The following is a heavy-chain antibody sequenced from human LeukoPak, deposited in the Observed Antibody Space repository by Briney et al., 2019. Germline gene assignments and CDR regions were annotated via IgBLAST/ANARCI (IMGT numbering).Heavy chain of an antibody. Sequence: PGGSLRLSCAASGFTFSSYAMSWVRQAPGEGLAWVSAISSSGDVTKYADSAKSRFTISRDNSKNTVYLQMNSLRAEDTAVYYCAKGGVYSGYAFDPWGQGTLVTVSS. V-gene: IGHV3-23*01. J-gene: IGHJ5*02. CDR3: AKGGVYSGYAFDP. D-gene: IGHD5-12*01. CDR2: ISSSGDVT. CDR1: GFTFSSYA.